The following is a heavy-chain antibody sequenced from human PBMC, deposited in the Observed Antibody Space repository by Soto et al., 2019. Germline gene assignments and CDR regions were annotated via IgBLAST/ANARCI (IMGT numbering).Heavy chain of an antibody. V-gene: IGHV5-51*01. CDR2: IYPGDSDT. CDR1: GYSFTSYW. J-gene: IGHJ6*02. D-gene: IGHD5-12*01. CDR3: ARQSGGVIVATITSFAGMDV. Sequence: GESLQISCKGSGYSFTSYWIGWVRQMPGKGLEWMGIIYPGDSDTRYSPSFQGQVTISADKSISTAYLQWSSLKASDTAMYYCARQSGGVIVATITSFAGMDVWGQGTTVTVSS.